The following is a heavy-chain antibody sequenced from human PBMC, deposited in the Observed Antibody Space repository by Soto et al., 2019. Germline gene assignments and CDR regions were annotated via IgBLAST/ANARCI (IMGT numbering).Heavy chain of an antibody. V-gene: IGHV4-4*02. CDR3: ASRAPGTSLDY. CDR2: IYRTGSN. D-gene: IGHD1-7*01. Sequence: QVQLQESGPGLVKPSGTLSITCAVSGGSLTSDNWWPWVRQPPGQGLELIGEIYRTGSNNYNPSLKSRVTMSLDNSENQFPLKVASLTAADTAVYYCASRAPGTSLDYCGQGTLVTVSS. J-gene: IGHJ4*02. CDR1: GGSLTSDNW.